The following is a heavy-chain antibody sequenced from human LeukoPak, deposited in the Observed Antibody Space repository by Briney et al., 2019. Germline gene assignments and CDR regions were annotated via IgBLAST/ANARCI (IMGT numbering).Heavy chain of an antibody. CDR1: GFTFSSSA. V-gene: IGHV3-23*01. D-gene: IGHD1-26*01. J-gene: IGHJ4*02. CDR3: AKRSPYYFHY. Sequence: QPGGSLRLSCAASGFTFSSSAMSWVRQAPGKGLEWVSAIGGGGGGTYYADSVKGRFTISRDSPKNTLYLEMNSLRAEDTAVYYCAKRSPYYFHYWGQGTLVTVSS. CDR2: IGGGGGGT.